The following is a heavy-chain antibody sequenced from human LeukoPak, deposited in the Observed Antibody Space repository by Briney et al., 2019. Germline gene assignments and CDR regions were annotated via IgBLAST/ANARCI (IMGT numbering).Heavy chain of an antibody. Sequence: GGSLRLSCAASGFTFSDYYMSWIRQAPGKGLEWASYISSSGSTIYYADSVKGRFTISRDNAKNSLYLQMNSLRAEDTAFYYCARGGITIFGGIIYQDYWGQGTLVTVSS. V-gene: IGHV3-11*01. CDR3: ARGGITIFGGIIYQDY. CDR2: ISSSGSTI. J-gene: IGHJ4*02. D-gene: IGHD3-3*01. CDR1: GFTFSDYY.